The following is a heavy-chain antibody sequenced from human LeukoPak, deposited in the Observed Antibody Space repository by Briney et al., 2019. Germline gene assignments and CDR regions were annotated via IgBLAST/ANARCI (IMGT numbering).Heavy chain of an antibody. CDR2: INPSGGST. J-gene: IGHJ5*02. CDR1: GYTFTSYY. V-gene: IGHV1-46*01. CDR3: ARDSHGNNWFDP. Sequence: ASVKVSCKASGYTFTSYYMHWVRQAPGQGLEWMGIINPSGGSTSYAQKFQGRVTMTRDMSTSTVYMELSSLRSEDTAVYYCARDSHGNNWFDPWGQGTLVTVSS.